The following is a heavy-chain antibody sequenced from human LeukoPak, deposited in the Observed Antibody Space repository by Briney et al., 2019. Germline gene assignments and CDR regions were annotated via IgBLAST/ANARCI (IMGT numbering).Heavy chain of an antibody. CDR3: ARKRTGDQGYYFDY. CDR2: IFHSGST. D-gene: IGHD1-1*01. CDR1: GGSFSSSNW. Sequence: PSGTLSLTCAVSGGSFSSSNWWTWVRQPPGKGLEWIGDIFHSGSTNYNASLKSRLTISIDKSKNQFSLKVSSVTAADTAVYYCARKRTGDQGYYFDYWGQGTLVTVSS. J-gene: IGHJ4*02. V-gene: IGHV4-4*02.